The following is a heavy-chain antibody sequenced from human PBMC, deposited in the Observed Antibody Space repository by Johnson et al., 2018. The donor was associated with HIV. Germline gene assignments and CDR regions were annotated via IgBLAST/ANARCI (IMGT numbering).Heavy chain of an antibody. Sequence: QVQLVESGGGLVKPGGSLRLSCAASEFTFSNYWMHWVRQGLGKGLEWVAFIRYDGVGTHYADSVKGRFTISRDDSTNTLYLQMNSLRAEDTAVYYCARAGAVGFDAFDIWGQGTMVTVSS. CDR3: ARAGAVGFDAFDI. CDR2: IRYDGVGT. CDR1: EFTFSNYW. V-gene: IGHV3-30*02. D-gene: IGHD6-19*01. J-gene: IGHJ3*02.